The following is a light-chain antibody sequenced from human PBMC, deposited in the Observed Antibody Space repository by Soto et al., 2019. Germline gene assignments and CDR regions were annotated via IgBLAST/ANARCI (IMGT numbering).Light chain of an antibody. V-gene: IGKV1-39*01. CDR3: QQSYSTPWT. CDR2: AAS. Sequence: DIQMTQSPSSLSASIGDRVTLTCRATEDINNYLAWFQQRPRKAPKLLIYAASSLHSGVPSRFSGSGSGTDFTLTIRNLQPEDFATYYCQQSYSTPWTFGQGTKVDIK. CDR1: EDINNY. J-gene: IGKJ1*01.